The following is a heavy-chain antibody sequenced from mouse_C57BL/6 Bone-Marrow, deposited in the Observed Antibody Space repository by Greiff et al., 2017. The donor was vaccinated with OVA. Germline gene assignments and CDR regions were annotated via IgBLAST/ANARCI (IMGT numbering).Heavy chain of an antibody. CDR2: IWGDGRT. Sequence: VQLQQSGPGLVAPSQRLSITCTVPGFSLTSYGVSWVRQPPGKGLGWLGVIWGDGRTNNHSALISRLSISNDNSKSKVFLILNSRQTADTAAYYCAKGGVVTAPHYYAMDYWGKGTSVTVSS. V-gene: IGHV2-3*01. D-gene: IGHD2-2*01. CDR3: AKGGVVTAPHYYAMDY. J-gene: IGHJ4*01. CDR1: GFSLTSYG.